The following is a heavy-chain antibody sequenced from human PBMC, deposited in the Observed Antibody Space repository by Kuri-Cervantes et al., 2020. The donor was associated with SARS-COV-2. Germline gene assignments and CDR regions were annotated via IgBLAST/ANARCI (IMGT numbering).Heavy chain of an antibody. CDR1: GFTFSSYA. Sequence: GGSLRLSCAASGFTFSSYAMHWVRQAPGKGLEWVANIKQDGSEKYYVDSVKGRFTISRDNAKNSLYLQMNSLRAEDTAVYYCARVPLGAYYDSSGYYSDYYYYGMDVWGQGTTVTVSS. V-gene: IGHV3-7*05. CDR3: ARVPLGAYYDSSGYYSDYYYYGMDV. D-gene: IGHD3-22*01. CDR2: IKQDGSEK. J-gene: IGHJ6*02.